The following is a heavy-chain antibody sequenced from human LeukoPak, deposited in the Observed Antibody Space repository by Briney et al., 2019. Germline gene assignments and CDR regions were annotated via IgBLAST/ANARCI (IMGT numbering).Heavy chain of an antibody. CDR2: IGGSGGRT. V-gene: IGHV3-23*01. D-gene: IGHD3-22*01. Sequence: GGSLRLSCAVSGITLSNYGTSWVRQAPGKGLEWVAGIGGSGGRTNYADSVKGRFTISRDNPKNTLYLQMNSLRAEDTAVYFCAKRGVVIRVILVGFHKEAYYFDSWGQGALVIVSS. CDR3: AKRGVVIRVILVGFHKEAYYFDS. CDR1: GITLSNYG. J-gene: IGHJ4*02.